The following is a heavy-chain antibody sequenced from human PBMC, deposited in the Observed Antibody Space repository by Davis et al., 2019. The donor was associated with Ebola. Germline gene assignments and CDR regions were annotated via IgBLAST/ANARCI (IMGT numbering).Heavy chain of an antibody. J-gene: IGHJ5*02. D-gene: IGHD3-16*01. Sequence: ASVKVSCKASGDTFTSYGISWVRQAPGQGLEWMGWMNPNNGKTGYAQKFLGRVTLTRDTSIRTAYMQLTNLRSDDTAIYYCARARLGRFDPWGQGALVTVSS. V-gene: IGHV1-8*02. CDR3: ARARLGRFDP. CDR1: GDTFTSYG. CDR2: MNPNNGKT.